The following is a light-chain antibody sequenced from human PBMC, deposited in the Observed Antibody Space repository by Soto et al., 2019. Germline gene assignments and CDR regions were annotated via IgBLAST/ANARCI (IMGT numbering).Light chain of an antibody. CDR3: QQYGDWPPDT. CDR2: DAS. CDR1: QSVSRN. J-gene: IGKJ2*01. Sequence: EIVMTQSPATLSVSPGERATLSCRASQSVSRNLAWYQQKPGQPPRLLIYDASTRATGVPARFGGSGSGTECTLPISVLQSEDFAVYYCQQYGDWPPDTFGQGTKGEI. V-gene: IGKV3-15*01.